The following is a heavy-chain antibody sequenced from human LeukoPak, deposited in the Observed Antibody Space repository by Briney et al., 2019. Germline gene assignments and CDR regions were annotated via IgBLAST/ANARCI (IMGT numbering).Heavy chain of an antibody. CDR1: GYTFSTYW. J-gene: IGHJ4*02. V-gene: IGHV3-74*01. Sequence: GGSLRLSCAASGYTFSTYWMHWIRQGPGKGLVWVSRINEDGSSTSYADSVRGRFTISRDNAKNTLYLQMNSLRAEDTAVYYCTRGTFGARDSWGQGTLVTVSS. CDR3: TRGTFGARDS. CDR2: INEDGSST. D-gene: IGHD3-10*01.